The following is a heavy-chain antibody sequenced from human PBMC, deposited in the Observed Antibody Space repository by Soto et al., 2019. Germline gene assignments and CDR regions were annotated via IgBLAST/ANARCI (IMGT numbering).Heavy chain of an antibody. D-gene: IGHD3-22*01. J-gene: IGHJ4*02. CDR2: ISYSGST. CDR1: GGSINIGTYY. V-gene: IGHV4-61*01. Sequence: PSETLSLTCTVSGGSINIGTYYWAWIRQPPGKGLEWIGYISYSGSTNHNPSLESRVTISLDRSKNQFSLKLSSVTAAETAVYFCARVAYDSSANYYVNYFDYGGQGTLVTVSS. CDR3: ARVAYDSSANYYVNYFDY.